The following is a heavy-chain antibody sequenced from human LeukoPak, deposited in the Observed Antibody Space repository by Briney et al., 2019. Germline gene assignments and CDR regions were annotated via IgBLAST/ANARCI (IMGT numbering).Heavy chain of an antibody. J-gene: IGHJ4*02. D-gene: IGHD3-22*01. CDR1: GNSISSGDNY. Sequence: ASETLSLTCTVSGNSISSGDNYWSWIRQPAGKGLEWIERIYTSGSTNYNPSLKSRVTISGDTSKNQFSLRLSSVTAADTAVYYCARASYSYDINGWVPFDYWGQGTLVTVSS. CDR2: IYTSGST. V-gene: IGHV4-61*02. CDR3: ARASYSYDINGWVPFDY.